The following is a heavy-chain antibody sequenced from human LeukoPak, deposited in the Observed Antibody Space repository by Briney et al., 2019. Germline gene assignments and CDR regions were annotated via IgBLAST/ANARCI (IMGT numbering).Heavy chain of an antibody. D-gene: IGHD3-10*01. V-gene: IGHV1-8*01. CDR2: MNPNSGNT. CDR3: ARYYYGSGGVYYYYYMDV. J-gene: IGHJ6*03. Sequence: ASVKVSCKASGYTFASYDINWVRQATGQGLEWMGWMNPNSGNTGYAQKFQGRVTMTRNTSISTAYMELSSLRSEDTAVYYCARYYYGSGGVYYYYYMDVWGKGTTVTISS. CDR1: GYTFASYD.